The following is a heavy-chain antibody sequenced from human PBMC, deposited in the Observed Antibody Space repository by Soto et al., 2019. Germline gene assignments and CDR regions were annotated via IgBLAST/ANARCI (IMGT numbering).Heavy chain of an antibody. CDR2: IYWNDDK. Sequence: SGPTLVKPTQTLTLTCTFSGFSLSTSGVGVGWIRQPPGKALEWLALIYWNDDKRYSPSLKSRLTITKDTSKNQVVLTMTNMDPVDTATYYCAHSGTMVRGVIIGLYYFDYWGQGTLVTVSS. CDR1: GFSLSTSGVG. V-gene: IGHV2-5*01. D-gene: IGHD3-10*01. CDR3: AHSGTMVRGVIIGLYYFDY. J-gene: IGHJ4*02.